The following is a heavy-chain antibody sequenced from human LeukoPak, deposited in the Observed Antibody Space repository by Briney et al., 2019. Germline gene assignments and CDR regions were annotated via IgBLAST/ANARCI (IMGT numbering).Heavy chain of an antibody. V-gene: IGHV3-13*01. D-gene: IGHD3-10*02. CDR3: ARGVRGARSFDY. J-gene: IGHJ4*02. Sequence: GGSLRLSCAASGFTFSSYDMHWVRQATGKGLEWVSAIGTAGYTFYPGCVRGRFTISRENAKNALYLKMNSLRAGDTAVYYCARGVRGARSFDYWGQGTLVTVSS. CDR1: GFTFSSYD. CDR2: IGTAGYT.